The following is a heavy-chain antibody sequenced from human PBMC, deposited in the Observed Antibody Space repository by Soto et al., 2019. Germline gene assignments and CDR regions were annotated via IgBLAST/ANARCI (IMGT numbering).Heavy chain of an antibody. CDR1: GFTFSTSD. Sequence: GGSLRLSCAASGFTFSTSDFHWVRQVKGKGLEWVSAIGAAGDTYYAASVKGRFTISRENAKNSVYLQMDSLSAGDTAVYYCARKAPGCPNGLCYNHPEYWGHGTLVTVSS. J-gene: IGHJ4*01. CDR2: IGAAGDT. CDR3: ARKAPGCPNGLCYNHPEY. D-gene: IGHD2-8*01. V-gene: IGHV3-13*01.